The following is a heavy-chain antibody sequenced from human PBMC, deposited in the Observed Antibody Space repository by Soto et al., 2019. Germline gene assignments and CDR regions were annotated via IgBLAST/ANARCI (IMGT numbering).Heavy chain of an antibody. CDR3: AKLQAYSYGPGAYFDY. D-gene: IGHD5-18*01. Sequence: WWSLRLSCSASVFTFSSYAMSWVRQAPGKGLEWVSAISGSGGSTDYVDSVKGRFAISRDNSKNTLYLQMNSLRAEDTAVYYCAKLQAYSYGPGAYFDYWGQGTLVTV. J-gene: IGHJ4*02. V-gene: IGHV3-23*01. CDR1: VFTFSSYA. CDR2: ISGSGGST.